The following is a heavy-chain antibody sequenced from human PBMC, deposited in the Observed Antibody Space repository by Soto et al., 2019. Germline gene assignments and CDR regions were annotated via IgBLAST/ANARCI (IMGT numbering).Heavy chain of an antibody. CDR1: GYTFTSYG. CDR3: ARVVPGAEAWFGP. J-gene: IGHJ5*02. V-gene: IGHV1-18*01. Sequence: ASVKVSCKASGYTFTSYGISWVRQAPGQPLEWLGWISLYSDGTNYAQKFQGRVSMTTDTSTTTAYMELRSLRSDDTAVYYCARVVPGAEAWFGPWGQGTLGTGSS. CDR2: ISLYSDGT. D-gene: IGHD6-13*01.